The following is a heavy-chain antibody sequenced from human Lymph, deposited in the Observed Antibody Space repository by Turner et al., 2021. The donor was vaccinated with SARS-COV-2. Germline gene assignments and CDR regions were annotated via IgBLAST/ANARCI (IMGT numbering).Heavy chain of an antibody. CDR1: GFPFSSHG. D-gene: IGHD1-26*01. J-gene: IGHJ4*02. V-gene: IGHV3-33*01. CDR2: IWYDGSNK. CDR3: AREGVVGATSGLDY. Sequence: QVQLVESGGGVVQPGRSLRLSCAASGFPFSSHGMHWVRQAPGKGLEWVAVIWYDGSNKYHADSVKGRVTISRDNSKNTLYLQMNSLRAEDTAVYYCAREGVVGATSGLDYWGQGTLVTVSS.